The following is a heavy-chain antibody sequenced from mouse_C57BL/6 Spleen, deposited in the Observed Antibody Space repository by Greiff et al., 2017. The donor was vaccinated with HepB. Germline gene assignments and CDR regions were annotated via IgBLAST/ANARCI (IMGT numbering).Heavy chain of an antibody. V-gene: IGHV1-42*01. CDR3: ARHYYGSNFDY. J-gene: IGHJ2*01. CDR1: GYSFTGYY. Sequence: VQLKESGPELVKPGASVKISCKASGYSFTGYYMNWVKQSPEKSLEWIGEINPSTGGTTYNQKFKAKATLTVDKSSSTAYMQLKSLTSEDSAVYYCARHYYGSNFDYWGQGTTLTVSS. D-gene: IGHD1-1*01. CDR2: INPSTGGT.